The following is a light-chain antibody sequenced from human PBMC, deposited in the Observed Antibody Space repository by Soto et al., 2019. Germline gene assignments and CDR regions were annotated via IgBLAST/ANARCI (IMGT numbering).Light chain of an antibody. J-gene: IGLJ2*01. CDR2: ENN. V-gene: IGLV1-40*01. Sequence: QPVLTQPPSVSGAPGQRVTISCTGSSSNIGAGHGVQWYQQPPGTAPKLLIYENNFRPSGVPVRFSGSKSGASASLAITGLQVEDEGDYYCQSYDSDLSVIFGGGTKLTVL. CDR1: SSNIGAGHG. CDR3: QSYDSDLSVI.